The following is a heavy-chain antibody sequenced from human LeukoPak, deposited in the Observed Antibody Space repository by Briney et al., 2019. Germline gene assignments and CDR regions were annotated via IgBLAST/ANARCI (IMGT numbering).Heavy chain of an antibody. CDR3: ASATPNRPFGY. V-gene: IGHV4-39*07. Sequence: SETLSHTCTVSGGSISSSSYYWGWIRQPPGKGLEWIGSIYYSGSTYYNPSLKSRVTISVDTSKNQFSLKLSSVTAADTAVYYCASATPNRPFGYWGQGTLVTVSS. J-gene: IGHJ4*02. CDR1: GGSISSSSYY. D-gene: IGHD1-14*01. CDR2: IYYSGST.